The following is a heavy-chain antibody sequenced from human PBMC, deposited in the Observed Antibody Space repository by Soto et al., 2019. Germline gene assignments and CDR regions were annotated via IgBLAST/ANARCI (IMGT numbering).Heavy chain of an antibody. Sequence: EVQLVESGGGLVKPGGSLRLSCAASVFTFSSYSMNWVRQAPGKGLEWVSSISSSSSYIYYADSVKGRFTISRDNAKNSLYLQMNSLRAEDTAVYYCARVRTNYYYYMDVWGKGTTVTVSS. V-gene: IGHV3-21*01. CDR1: VFTFSSYS. D-gene: IGHD1-1*01. J-gene: IGHJ6*03. CDR3: ARVRTNYYYYMDV. CDR2: ISSSSSYI.